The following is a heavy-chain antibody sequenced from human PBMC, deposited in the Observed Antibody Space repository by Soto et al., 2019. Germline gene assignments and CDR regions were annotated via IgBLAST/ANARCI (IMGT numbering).Heavy chain of an antibody. CDR1: GFTFTNYA. CDR3: AKDEYSYGHDAFNI. CDR2: ISGSGHNT. Sequence: GGSLRLSCAASGFTFTNYAMSWARQAPGKGLEWVSAISGSGHNTYYADSVKGRFTISRDNSKNTLYVQMSSLRAEDTAVYYCAKDEYSYGHDAFNIWGQGTMVTVSS. J-gene: IGHJ3*02. D-gene: IGHD5-18*01. V-gene: IGHV3-23*01.